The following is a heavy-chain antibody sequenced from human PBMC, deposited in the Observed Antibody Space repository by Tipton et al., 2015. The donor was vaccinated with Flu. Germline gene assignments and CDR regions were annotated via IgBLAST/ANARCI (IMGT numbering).Heavy chain of an antibody. CDR2: INHSGST. D-gene: IGHD2-2*01. V-gene: IGHV4-34*01. CDR3: ARVVPAASFDP. Sequence: TLSLTCAVYGGSFSGYYWSWIRQPPGKGLEWIGEINHSGSTNYNPSLKSRVTISVDTSKNQFSLKLSSVTAADTAVYYCARVVPAASFDPWGQGTLVTVSS. J-gene: IGHJ5*02. CDR1: GGSFSGYY.